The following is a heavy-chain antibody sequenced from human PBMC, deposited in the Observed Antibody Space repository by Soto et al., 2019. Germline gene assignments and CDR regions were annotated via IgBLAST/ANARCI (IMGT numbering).Heavy chain of an antibody. Sequence: PSETLSLACTVSGGSISSYYWSWIRQPPGKGLEWIGYIYYSGSTNYNPSLKSRVTISVDTSKNQFSLKLSSVTAADTAVYYCVRGRHTVTTSRYYFGMDVWGQGTTVTVSS. CDR2: IYYSGST. V-gene: IGHV4-59*08. CDR3: VRGRHTVTTSRYYFGMDV. CDR1: GGSISSYY. J-gene: IGHJ6*02. D-gene: IGHD4-17*01.